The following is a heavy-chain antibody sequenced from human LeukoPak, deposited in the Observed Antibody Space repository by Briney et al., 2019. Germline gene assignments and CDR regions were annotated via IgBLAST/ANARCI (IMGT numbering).Heavy chain of an antibody. D-gene: IGHD2-15*01. CDR2: IGSSSSSI. CDR1: GFTFSSYS. Sequence: GGSLRLSCAASGFTFSSYSMNWVRQAPGKGLEWVSSIGSSSSSIDYADSVKGRFTISRDNVKNSLYLQMNSLRAEDTAVYHCAIPRATYCSGGSCYDFDYWGQGTLVTVSS. J-gene: IGHJ4*02. V-gene: IGHV3-21*01. CDR3: AIPRATYCSGGSCYDFDY.